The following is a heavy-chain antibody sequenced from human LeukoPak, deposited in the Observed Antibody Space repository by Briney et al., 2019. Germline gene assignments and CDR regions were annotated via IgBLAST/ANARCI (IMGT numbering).Heavy chain of an antibody. CDR1: GGTFSSYA. Sequence: ASVKVSCKASGGTFSSYAISWVRQAPGQGLEWMGIINPSGGSTSYAQKFQGRVTMTRDTSTSTVYMELSSLRSEDTAVYYCARGTTRVGPFDYWGQGTLVTVSS. CDR3: ARGTTRVGPFDY. J-gene: IGHJ4*02. CDR2: INPSGGST. D-gene: IGHD1-7*01. V-gene: IGHV1-46*01.